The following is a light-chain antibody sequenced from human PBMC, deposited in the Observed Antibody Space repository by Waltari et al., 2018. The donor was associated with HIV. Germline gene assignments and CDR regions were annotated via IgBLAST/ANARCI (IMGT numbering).Light chain of an antibody. CDR3: QSYDTSSHVV. CDR1: SGSIASNY. CDR2: EDR. V-gene: IGLV6-57*02. Sequence: NFMLTQPHSVSESPGKTVTISCTGSSGSIASNYVQWYQQRPGSAPTTVIYEDRQRPSGVPLRVSGSIDSSSNSAYLTISGLKTEDEADYYCQSYDTSSHVVFGGGTKLTVL. J-gene: IGLJ2*01.